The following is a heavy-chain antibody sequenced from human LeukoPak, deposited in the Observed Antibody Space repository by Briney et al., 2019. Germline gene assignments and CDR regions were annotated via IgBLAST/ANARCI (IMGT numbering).Heavy chain of an antibody. D-gene: IGHD6-19*01. CDR3: AKVARGMAGFDY. V-gene: IGHV3-7*03. Sequence: GGSLRLSCAASGFTLSGYWMSWVRQAPGKGLEWVARLHADGIERYFVDSVKGRFTISRDNSKNTLYLQMNSLRAEDTAVYYCAKVARGMAGFDYWGQGTLVTVSS. J-gene: IGHJ4*02. CDR2: LHADGIER. CDR1: GFTLSGYW.